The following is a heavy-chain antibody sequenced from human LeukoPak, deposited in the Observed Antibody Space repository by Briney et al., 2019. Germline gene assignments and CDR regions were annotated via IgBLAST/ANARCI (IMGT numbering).Heavy chain of an antibody. CDR1: GYTFTSYG. J-gene: IGHJ4*02. D-gene: IGHD2-15*01. Sequence: ASVKVSCKASGYTFTSYGISWVRQVPGKGLEWMGWISGYNGNTNYAQKLQGRVTMTTDTSTSTVYMELRSLRSDDTAVYYCARNRRGYCSGGSCYSDYWGQGTLVTVSS. CDR3: ARNRRGYCSGGSCYSDY. V-gene: IGHV1-18*01. CDR2: ISGYNGNT.